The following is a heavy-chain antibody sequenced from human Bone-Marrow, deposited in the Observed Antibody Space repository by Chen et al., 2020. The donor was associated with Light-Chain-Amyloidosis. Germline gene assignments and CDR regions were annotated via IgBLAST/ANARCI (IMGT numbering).Heavy chain of an antibody. CDR2: ISSSSRST. J-gene: IGHJ3*02. D-gene: IGHD2-8*01. CDR3: AKEMGIHNGAFDI. V-gene: IGHV3-21*01. CDR1: NFTFDFYT. Sequence: EVHLVESGGGLVKPGGSLRLSCAGSNFTFDFYTMNWVRLTPGKGLEWVSAISSSSRSTYYADSVRGRFTTSRDNADNSLTLHMDDLRVEDTGVYFCAKEMGIHNGAFDIWGRGTVVTVSS.